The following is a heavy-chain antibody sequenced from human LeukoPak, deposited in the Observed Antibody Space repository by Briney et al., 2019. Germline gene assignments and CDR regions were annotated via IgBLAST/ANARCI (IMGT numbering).Heavy chain of an antibody. J-gene: IGHJ4*02. CDR3: ATHDYGDRFDY. Sequence: GGSLRLSCAASRFTFSSYAMSWVRQAPGKGLEWVSAISGSGGSTYYADSVKGRSTISRDNSKNTLYLQMNSLRAEDTAVYYCATHDYGDRFDYWGQGTLVTVSS. D-gene: IGHD4-17*01. CDR1: RFTFSSYA. V-gene: IGHV3-23*01. CDR2: ISGSGGST.